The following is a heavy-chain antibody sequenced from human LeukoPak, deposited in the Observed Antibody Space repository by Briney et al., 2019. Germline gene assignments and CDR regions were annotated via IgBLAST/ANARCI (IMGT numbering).Heavy chain of an antibody. J-gene: IGHJ6*02. Sequence: SETLSLTCTVSDGSIKTNYWWTWVRQPPGKGLEWIGYIYYSGSTNYNPSLKSRVTISVDTSKNQFSLKLSSVTAADTAVYYCARASSTIAAAGSSSDYYYGMDVWGQGTTVTVSS. V-gene: IGHV4-59*13. CDR1: DGSIKTNYW. CDR3: ARASSTIAAAGSSSDYYYGMDV. D-gene: IGHD6-13*01. CDR2: IYYSGST.